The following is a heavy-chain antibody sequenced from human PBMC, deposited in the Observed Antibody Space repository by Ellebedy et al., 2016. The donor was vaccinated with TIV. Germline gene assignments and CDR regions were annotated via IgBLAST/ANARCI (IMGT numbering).Heavy chain of an antibody. CDR1: GFTFSSHW. Sequence: GESLKISCAASGFTFSSHWMNWVRQAPGTGLEWVANINEDGSDRYYVDSVKGRFTIPREIAKNSLYLQMNSLNPEDTALYYCVKDNAHWAYDHWGQGKMVTVSS. J-gene: IGHJ3*01. CDR3: VKDNAHWAYDH. CDR2: INEDGSDR. D-gene: IGHD2-21*01. V-gene: IGHV3-7*03.